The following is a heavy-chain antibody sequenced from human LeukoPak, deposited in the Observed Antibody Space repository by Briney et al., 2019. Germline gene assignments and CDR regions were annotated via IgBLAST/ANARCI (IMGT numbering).Heavy chain of an antibody. CDR1: GFTFSNTA. Sequence: GGSLSLSCAASGFTFSNTALTWVRQAPGGGLEWVSTVTGSDDETYYADSVKGRFTISRDYSKSTLLLQMNSLRVEDSAIYFCAKGPRLHSGYHPDYWGQGTLVTVSS. CDR2: VTGSDDET. J-gene: IGHJ4*02. CDR3: AKGPRLHSGYHPDY. D-gene: IGHD3-22*01. V-gene: IGHV3-23*01.